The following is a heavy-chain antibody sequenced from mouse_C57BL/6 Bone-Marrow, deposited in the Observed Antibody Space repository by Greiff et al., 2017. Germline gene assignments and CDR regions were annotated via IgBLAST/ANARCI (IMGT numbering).Heavy chain of an antibody. V-gene: IGHV5-9*01. J-gene: IGHJ1*03. CDR2: ISGGGGNT. D-gene: IGHD1-1*01. Sequence: EVKLVESGGGLVKPGGSLTLSCAASGFTFSSYTMSWVRQTPVKRLQWVAAISGGGGNTYYPDSVKGRFTLSRDNDKNILYLQMSSLRSEDTALYYCSRQVTTVLATKYFDVWGTGTTVTVSS. CDR3: SRQVTTVLATKYFDV. CDR1: GFTFSSYT.